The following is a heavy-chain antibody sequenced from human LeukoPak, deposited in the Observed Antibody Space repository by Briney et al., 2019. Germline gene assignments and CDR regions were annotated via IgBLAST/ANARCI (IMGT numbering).Heavy chain of an antibody. Sequence: KPSETLSLTCTVSGGSISSYYWSWIRQPPGKGLEWIGYIYYSGTTNYNPSLKSRVTISVDTSKNQFSLKLSSVTAADTAVYYSARGVYIAAAQYGYWGQGTLVTVSS. V-gene: IGHV4-59*01. CDR3: ARGVYIAAAQYGY. CDR2: IYYSGTT. D-gene: IGHD6-13*01. CDR1: GGSISSYY. J-gene: IGHJ4*02.